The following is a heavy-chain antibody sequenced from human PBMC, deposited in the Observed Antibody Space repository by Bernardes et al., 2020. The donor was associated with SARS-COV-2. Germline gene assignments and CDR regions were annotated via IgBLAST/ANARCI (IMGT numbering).Heavy chain of an antibody. CDR3: ATFRDAR. V-gene: IGHV3-74*01. Sequence: GGSLTLSCAASGFTFSNYWLHWVRQAPGKGLVWVSRINSDGSSTNYADSVKGRFTISRDNAKNTLYLQMNSLRAEDTAVYYCATFRDARWGQGTLVTVSS. CDR1: GFTFSNYW. D-gene: IGHD2-2*01. J-gene: IGHJ4*02. CDR2: INSDGSST.